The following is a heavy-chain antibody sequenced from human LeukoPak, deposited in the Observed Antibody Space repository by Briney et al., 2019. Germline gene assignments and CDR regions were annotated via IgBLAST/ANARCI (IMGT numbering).Heavy chain of an antibody. CDR2: IYYSGST. Sequence: SETLSLTCTVSGGSISSSSYYWGWIRQPPGKGLEWIGSIYYSGSTYYNPSLKSRVTISVDTSKNQFSLRLSSVTAADTAVYYCVRRYSTSSWFDPWGQGTLVTVSS. V-gene: IGHV4-39*01. CDR1: GGSISSSSYY. D-gene: IGHD2-2*01. CDR3: VRRYSTSSWFDP. J-gene: IGHJ5*02.